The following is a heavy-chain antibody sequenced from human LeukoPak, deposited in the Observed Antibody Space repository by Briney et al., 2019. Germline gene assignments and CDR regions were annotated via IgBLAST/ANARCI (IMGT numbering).Heavy chain of an antibody. CDR1: GFTFSSFA. J-gene: IGHJ6*03. CDR3: ANHQLPSLTFYYYYMDV. Sequence: GGSLRLSCAASGFTFSSFAMSWVRQAPGKGLEWVSVISGNGGSTYYADSVKGRFTISRDNSKSTLYLQMNSLRAEDTAIYYCANHQLPSLTFYYYYMDVWGKGTTVTVSS. CDR2: ISGNGGST. V-gene: IGHV3-23*01. D-gene: IGHD2-2*01.